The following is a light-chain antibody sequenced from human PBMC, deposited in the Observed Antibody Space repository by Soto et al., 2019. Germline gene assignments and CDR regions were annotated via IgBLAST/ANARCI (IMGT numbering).Light chain of an antibody. Sequence: EIVLTQSPATLSLSPGEGATLSCRASQSVSSYLAWYQQKPGQAPRLLIYDASNRATGIPARFSGSGSGTDFTLTISSLEHEDFAVYYCQQRSNWPPYTFGQGTKLEIK. J-gene: IGKJ2*01. CDR2: DAS. V-gene: IGKV3-11*01. CDR1: QSVSSY. CDR3: QQRSNWPPYT.